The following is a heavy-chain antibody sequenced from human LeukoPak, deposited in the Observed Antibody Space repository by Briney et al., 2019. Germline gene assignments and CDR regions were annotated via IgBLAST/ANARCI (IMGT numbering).Heavy chain of an antibody. CDR3: ARDNDY. CDR2: ISYDGSNK. CDR1: GFTFSSYA. V-gene: IGHV3-30-3*01. J-gene: IGHJ4*02. Sequence: PGGSLRLSCAASGFTFSSYAMHWVRQAPGKGLEWVAVISYDGSNKYYADSVKGRFTISRDNSKNTLYLQMNSLRAEDTAVYYCARDNDYWGQGTLATVSS.